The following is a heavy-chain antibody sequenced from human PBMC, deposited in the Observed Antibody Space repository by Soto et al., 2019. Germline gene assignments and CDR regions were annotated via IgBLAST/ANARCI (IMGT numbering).Heavy chain of an antibody. CDR1: GFTFDDYT. D-gene: IGHD3-10*01. Sequence: GGSLRLSCAASGFTFDDYTMHWVRQAPGKGLEWVSLISWDGGSTYYADSVKGRLTISRDNSKNSLYLQMNSLRTEDTALYYCAKDAMVRGVWSWFDPWGQGTLVTVSS. J-gene: IGHJ5*02. V-gene: IGHV3-43*01. CDR3: AKDAMVRGVWSWFDP. CDR2: ISWDGGST.